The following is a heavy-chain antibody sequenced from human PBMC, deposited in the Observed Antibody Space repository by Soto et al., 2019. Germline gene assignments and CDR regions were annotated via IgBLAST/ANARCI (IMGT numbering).Heavy chain of an antibody. V-gene: IGHV4-34*01. J-gene: IGHJ5*02. Sequence: SETLSLTCAVFGGAFSDYYWSWIRQPPGKGLEWIGEINHSGYTEYNPSLKSRVTISVDTSKNQFSLKLSSVTAADTAVYYCASQSRFCSSTSCYGWWFDPWGRG. CDR2: INHSGYT. CDR1: GGAFSDYY. CDR3: ASQSRFCSSTSCYGWWFDP. D-gene: IGHD2-2*01.